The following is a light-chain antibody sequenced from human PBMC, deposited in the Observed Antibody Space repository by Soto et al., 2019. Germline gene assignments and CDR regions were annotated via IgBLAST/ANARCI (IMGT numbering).Light chain of an antibody. CDR1: SSDVGDYNY. CDR3: ISYAGSNNVCPYV. J-gene: IGLJ1*01. CDR2: EVN. V-gene: IGLV2-8*01. Sequence: QSVLTKPPSASGSPGQSVTISCTGTSSDVGDYNYVSWYQHHPGKAPKLMIYEVNKRPSGVPDRFSGSKSGNTASLTVSGLQAEDEADYYCISYAGSNNVCPYVFGTGTKLTVL.